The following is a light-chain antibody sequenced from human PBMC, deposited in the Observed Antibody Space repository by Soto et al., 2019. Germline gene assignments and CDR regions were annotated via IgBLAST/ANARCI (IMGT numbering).Light chain of an antibody. Sequence: QSVLTQPPSASGSPGQSITISCTGTSSDVGGYNYVSWYQQHPGKVPKLMIYEVTKRPSGVPERFSGSKSGNTASLTVSGLQAEEEADYYCSSYAGSNNFVFGGGTKLTVL. CDR2: EVT. CDR1: SSDVGGYNY. V-gene: IGLV2-8*01. CDR3: SSYAGSNNFV. J-gene: IGLJ3*02.